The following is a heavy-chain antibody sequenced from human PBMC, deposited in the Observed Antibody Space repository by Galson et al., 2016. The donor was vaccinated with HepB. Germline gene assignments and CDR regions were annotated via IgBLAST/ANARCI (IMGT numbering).Heavy chain of an antibody. CDR3: VRDVGIPGAAFDI. Sequence: SLRLSCAASGFTFSSYGMHWVRQAPGKGLAWVAVISYDGSSKYYADSVKGRFTISRDNSRNTLYVQMNSLRPDDTAGYYCVRDVGIPGAAFDIWGQGTLVTVSS. J-gene: IGHJ4*02. CDR2: ISYDGSSK. CDR1: GFTFSSYG. V-gene: IGHV3-30*03. D-gene: IGHD2-15*01.